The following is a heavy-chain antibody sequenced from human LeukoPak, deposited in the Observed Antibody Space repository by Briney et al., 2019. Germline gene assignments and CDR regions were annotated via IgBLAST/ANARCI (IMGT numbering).Heavy chain of an antibody. Sequence: ASVKVSCEASGYSFSDYYLHWVRLAPGQGLEWMGWIDPKRDAKRGGTNYAQKFQGRVTMTRDTSISTVYMELSGLRSDDTAVYYCARATSGGNTIDYWGQGTLVTVSS. J-gene: IGHJ4*02. CDR3: ARATSGGNTIDY. V-gene: IGHV1-2*02. D-gene: IGHD4-23*01. CDR1: GYSFSDYY. CDR2: IDPKRDAKRGGT.